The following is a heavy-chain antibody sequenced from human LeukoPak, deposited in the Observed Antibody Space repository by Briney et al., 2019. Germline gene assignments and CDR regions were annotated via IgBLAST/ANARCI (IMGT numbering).Heavy chain of an antibody. CDR1: GFTFSSYW. D-gene: IGHD5-18*01. CDR2: ISYDGSNK. J-gene: IGHJ4*02. V-gene: IGHV3-30*03. CDR3: ARVIGYSYGWGPFDY. Sequence: GGSLRLSCAASGFTFSSYWMHWVRQAPGKGLEWVAVISYDGSNKYYADSVKGRFTISRDNSKNTLYLQMDSLRAEDTAVYYCARVIGYSYGWGPFDYWGQGTLVAVSS.